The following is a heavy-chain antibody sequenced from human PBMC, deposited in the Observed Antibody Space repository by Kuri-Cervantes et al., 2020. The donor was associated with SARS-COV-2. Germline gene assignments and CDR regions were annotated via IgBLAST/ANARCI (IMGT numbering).Heavy chain of an antibody. D-gene: IGHD1-26*01. Sequence: SETLSLTCDVSGVSVSGGTYYWSWIRQPAGKGLEWIGHIYTSGSTNYNPSLKSRVTISVDTSKNQFSLKLSSVTAADTAVYYCAREWELLRGWFDPWGQGTLVTVSS. V-gene: IGHV4-61*09. J-gene: IGHJ5*02. CDR2: IYTSGST. CDR1: GVSVSGGTYY. CDR3: AREWELLRGWFDP.